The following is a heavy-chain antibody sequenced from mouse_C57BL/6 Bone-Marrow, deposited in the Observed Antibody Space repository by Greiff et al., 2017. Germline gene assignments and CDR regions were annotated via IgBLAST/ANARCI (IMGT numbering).Heavy chain of an antibody. CDR1: GYSFTDYN. V-gene: IGHV1-39*01. CDR2: INPNYGTT. Sequence: EVKLVESGPELVKPGASVKISCKASGYSFTDYNMSWVKQSNGKSLEWIGVINPNYGTTSYNQKFKGKATLTVDQSSSTAYMQLNSLTSEDSAVYYCARGYDYDYAMDYWGQGTSVTVSS. D-gene: IGHD2-4*01. CDR3: ARGYDYDYAMDY. J-gene: IGHJ4*01.